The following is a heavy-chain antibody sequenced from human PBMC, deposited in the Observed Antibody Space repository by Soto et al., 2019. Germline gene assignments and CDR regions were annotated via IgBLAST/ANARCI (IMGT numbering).Heavy chain of an antibody. J-gene: IGHJ6*02. Sequence: QAHLVQSGAEVKKPGASVRVSCKTSGYRFSDYGINWVRQAPGQGREWRGWISPYSDDKKYAHIVQGRVYMSIDMYSRPDYMDLRSLRSDDTAIYFCARGGYYDSSGSRNYHYYGMNVWGQGTTVTVSS. D-gene: IGHD3-22*01. CDR3: ARGGYYDSSGSRNYHYYGMNV. CDR1: GYRFSDYG. V-gene: IGHV1-18*01. CDR2: ISPYSDDK.